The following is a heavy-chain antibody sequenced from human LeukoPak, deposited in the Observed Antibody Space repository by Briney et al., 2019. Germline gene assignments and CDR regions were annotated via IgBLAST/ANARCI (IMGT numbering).Heavy chain of an antibody. CDR3: ARGKPDYAGMDV. D-gene: IGHD3-16*01. CDR2: IYYRGST. J-gene: IGHJ6*02. Sequence: SETLSLTCTVSGGSISSGGYYWSWIRQHPGKGLEWIGYIYYRGSTYYNPSLKSRVTISVDTSKNQFSLKLSSVTAADTAVYYCARGKPDYAGMDVWGQGTTVTVSS. CDR1: GGSISSGGYY. V-gene: IGHV4-31*03.